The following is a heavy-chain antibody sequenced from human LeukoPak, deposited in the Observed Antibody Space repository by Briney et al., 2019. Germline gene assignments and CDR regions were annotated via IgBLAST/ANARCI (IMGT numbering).Heavy chain of an antibody. CDR1: GGSISSGSYY. Sequence: PSETLSLTCTVSGGSISSGSYYWSWIRQPAGKGLERIGRIYTSGSTNYNPSLKSRVTISVDTSKNQFSLKLSSVTAADTAVYYCARGAYYYGSGAKKGFDYWGQGTLVTVSS. D-gene: IGHD3-10*01. V-gene: IGHV4-61*02. CDR3: ARGAYYYGSGAKKGFDY. J-gene: IGHJ4*02. CDR2: IYTSGST.